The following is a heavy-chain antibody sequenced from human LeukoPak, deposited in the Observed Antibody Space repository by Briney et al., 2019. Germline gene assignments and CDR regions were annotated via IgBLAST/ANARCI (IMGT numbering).Heavy chain of an antibody. D-gene: IGHD6-19*01. J-gene: IGHJ3*02. V-gene: IGHV3-23*01. Sequence: PGGSLRLSCAASGFTFRSYAMNWVRQAPGKGLEWVSVISGSGSSTYYADSVKGRFTISRDNSKNTLYLQMNSLRAEDTAVYYCARDVFMAVAGSDAFHIWGQGTMVTVSS. CDR1: GFTFRSYA. CDR3: ARDVFMAVAGSDAFHI. CDR2: ISGSGSST.